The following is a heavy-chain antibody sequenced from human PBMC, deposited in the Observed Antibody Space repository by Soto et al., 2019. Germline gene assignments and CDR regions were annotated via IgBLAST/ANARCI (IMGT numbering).Heavy chain of an antibody. J-gene: IGHJ3*02. CDR2: SSAYSGNT. V-gene: IGHV1-18*01. D-gene: IGHD5-18*01. Sequence: ASVKVSCKASGYTFTSYGISWVRQAPGQGLEWMGWSSAYSGNTNYAQKLQGRVTMTTDTSTSTAYMELRSLRSDDTAVYYCARGVQLWDAFEIWGQGTMVTVSS. CDR3: ARGVQLWDAFEI. CDR1: GYTFTSYG.